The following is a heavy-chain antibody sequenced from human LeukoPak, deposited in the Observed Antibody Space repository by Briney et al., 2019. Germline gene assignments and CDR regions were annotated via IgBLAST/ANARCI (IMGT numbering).Heavy chain of an antibody. CDR2: VSSHGNDG. CDR1: EFTFSHLA. D-gene: IGHD5-24*01. V-gene: IGHV3-30*01. CDR3: TRDAYNFNDFDY. J-gene: IGHJ4*02. Sequence: PGRSLRLSCAASEFTFSHLAMHWVRQAPGKGLEWVAVVSSHGNDGYYADSVKGRFTISRDNSKNTLYLQIDSLRAEDTAIYYCTRDAYNFNDFDYWGQGTLVTVSS.